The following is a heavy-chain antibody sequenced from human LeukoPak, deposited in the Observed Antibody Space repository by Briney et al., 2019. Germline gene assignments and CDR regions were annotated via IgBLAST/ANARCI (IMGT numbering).Heavy chain of an antibody. J-gene: IGHJ3*02. V-gene: IGHV4-4*07. CDR2: IYGSGST. D-gene: IGHD2-2*01. CDR3: ARRNRAMDAFDI. Sequence: SETLSLTCTVSGGSISSYYWSWIRQPAGKGLEWIGRIYGSGSTNYNPSLWGRVTMSVDTSKSQFSLKMRSVTAADTAVYYCARRNRAMDAFDIWGQGTMVTVSS. CDR1: GGSISSYY.